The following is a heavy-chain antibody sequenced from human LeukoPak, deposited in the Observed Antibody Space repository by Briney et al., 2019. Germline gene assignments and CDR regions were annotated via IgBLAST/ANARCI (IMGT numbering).Heavy chain of an antibody. CDR1: GGSISNSDYY. Sequence: SETLSLTCTVSGGSISNSDYYWGWIRQPPGKGLEWVGYIYYTGSTNYNPSLKSRVTISVDTSESQSSLKLRSVTAADTAVYFCARGFTYGTNWFDPWGQGTLVTVSS. V-gene: IGHV4-61*08. J-gene: IGHJ5*02. CDR2: IYYTGST. CDR3: ARGFTYGTNWFDP. D-gene: IGHD4-17*01.